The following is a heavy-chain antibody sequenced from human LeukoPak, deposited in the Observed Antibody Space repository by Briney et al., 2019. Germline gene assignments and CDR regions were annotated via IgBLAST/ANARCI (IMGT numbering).Heavy chain of an antibody. CDR3: ARDGRGGHNDF. V-gene: IGHV3-7*01. CDR1: GFTFSSYG. Sequence: GGTLRLSCAASGFTFSSYGMSWVRQAPGKGLEWVANIREDGGHTNYVDSVKGRFTISRDNAKNSLFLQMDGLRVDDTAVYFCARDGRGGHNDFWGQGTLITVSS. D-gene: IGHD4-23*01. J-gene: IGHJ4*02. CDR2: IREDGGHT.